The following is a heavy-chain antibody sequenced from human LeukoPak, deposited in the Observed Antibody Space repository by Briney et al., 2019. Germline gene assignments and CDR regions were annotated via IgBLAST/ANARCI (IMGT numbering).Heavy chain of an antibody. CDR3: ARGGSYSDSTGFYRLFDF. V-gene: IGHV3-48*03. J-gene: IGHJ4*02. Sequence: GGSLRLSCAASGFTFSIYDMNWVRQAPGKGLEWLSYISSGATTKYSADSVQGRFTISRDNAKNSLYLQMNSLRAEDSGFYYCARGGSYSDSTGFYRLFDFWGQGTLVTVSS. D-gene: IGHD2-8*02. CDR1: GFTFSIYD. CDR2: ISSGATTK.